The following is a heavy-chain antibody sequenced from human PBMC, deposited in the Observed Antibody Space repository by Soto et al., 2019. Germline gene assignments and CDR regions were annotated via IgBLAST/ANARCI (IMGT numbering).Heavy chain of an antibody. CDR2: INPSGGST. J-gene: IGHJ4*02. V-gene: IGHV1-46*01. CDR3: ARGTRTGIVGATTTFDY. CDR1: GYTFTSYY. D-gene: IGHD1-26*01. Sequence: GASVKVSCKASGYTFTSYYMHWVRQAPGQGLEWMGIINPSGGSTSYAQKFQGRVTMTRDTSTSTVYMELSSLRSEDTAVYYCARGTRTGIVGATTTFDYRGQGTLVTVSS.